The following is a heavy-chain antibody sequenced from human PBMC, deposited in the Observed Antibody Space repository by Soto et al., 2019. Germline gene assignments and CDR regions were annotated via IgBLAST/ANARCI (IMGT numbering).Heavy chain of an antibody. D-gene: IGHD3-3*01. CDR3: ARDQITIFGVVITESTYYYYMDV. V-gene: IGHV3-33*01. CDR1: GFTFSSYG. Sequence: GGSLRLSCAASGFTFSSYGMHWVRQAPGKGLEWVAVIWYDGSNKYYADSVKGRFTISRDNSKNTLYLQMNSLRAEDTAVYYCARDQITIFGVVITESTYYYYMDVWGKGTTVTVSS. CDR2: IWYDGSNK. J-gene: IGHJ6*03.